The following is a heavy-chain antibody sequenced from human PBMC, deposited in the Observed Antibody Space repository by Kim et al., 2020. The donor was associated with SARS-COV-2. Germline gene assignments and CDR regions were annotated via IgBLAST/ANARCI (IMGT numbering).Heavy chain of an antibody. J-gene: IGHJ4*02. D-gene: IGHD3-10*01. Sequence: TYNPSLKSRVTISVDTSKNQFSLKLSSVTAADTAVYYCARGSSYYGEIDYWGQGTLVTVSS. V-gene: IGHV4-59*09. CDR3: ARGSSYYGEIDY.